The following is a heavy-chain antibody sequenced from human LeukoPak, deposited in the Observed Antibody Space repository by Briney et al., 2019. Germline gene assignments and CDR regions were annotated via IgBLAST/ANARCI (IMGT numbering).Heavy chain of an antibody. CDR3: ARAQGSYGFYFDY. V-gene: IGHV3-33*01. Sequence: PGRSLRLSCAASGFTFSSYGMHWVRQAPGKGLEWVAVIWYDGSNKYYADSVKGRFTISRDNSKNTLYLQMNSLRAEDTAVYYCARAQGSYGFYFDYWGQGTLVTVSS. J-gene: IGHJ4*02. CDR2: IWYDGSNK. CDR1: GFTFSSYG. D-gene: IGHD5-18*01.